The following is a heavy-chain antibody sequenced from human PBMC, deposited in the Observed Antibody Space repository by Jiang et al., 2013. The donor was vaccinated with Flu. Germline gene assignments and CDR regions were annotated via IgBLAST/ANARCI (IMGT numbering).Heavy chain of an antibody. CDR3: ARDGPYSSILMHV. Sequence: GPGLVKTSETLSLTCTVSGGSIGGYYWSWIRQSPGKGLEWIGHIQYTGSTNYNPSLRSRVTISLDTSKKGVSLNLRSVTAADTAVYHCARDGPYSSILMHVWGQ. D-gene: IGHD6-13*01. V-gene: IGHV4-59*01. J-gene: IGHJ6*01. CDR2: IQYTGST. CDR1: GGSIGGYY.